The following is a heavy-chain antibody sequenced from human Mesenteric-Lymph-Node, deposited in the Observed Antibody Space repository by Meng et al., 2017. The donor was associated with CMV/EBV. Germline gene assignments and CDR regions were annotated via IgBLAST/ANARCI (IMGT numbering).Heavy chain of an antibody. V-gene: IGHV1-2*06. J-gene: IGHJ4*02. CDR2: INPNSGAT. CDR1: GYTFTDYY. CDR3: ATLNFDY. Sequence: VKVSCKGYGYTFTDYYIKWGRQAPGQGLEWMGRINPNSGATNYAQKFQDRVTMTRDTSISTAYMELGGLRSDDTAIYYCATLNFDYWGQGTLVTVSS.